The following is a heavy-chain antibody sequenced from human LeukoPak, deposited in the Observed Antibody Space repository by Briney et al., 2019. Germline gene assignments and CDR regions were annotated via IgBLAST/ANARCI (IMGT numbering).Heavy chain of an antibody. J-gene: IGHJ4*02. D-gene: IGHD5-24*01. V-gene: IGHV4-59*02. CDR2: MYHTGST. CDR3: ARGVEMATSGFDY. Sequence: SETLSLTCTVSGASVSTHYWSWIRQPPGKGLEWIGYMYHTGSTNYNPSVESQVTISLDTSKNQLSLMMRSVTAADTAIYYCARGVEMATSGFDYWGQGTLVTVSS. CDR1: GASVSTHY.